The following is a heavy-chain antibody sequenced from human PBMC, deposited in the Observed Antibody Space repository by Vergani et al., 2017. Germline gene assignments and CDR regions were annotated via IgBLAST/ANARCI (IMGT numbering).Heavy chain of an antibody. Sequence: QVQLQESGPGLVKPSETLSLTCAVSGYSISSGYYWGWIRQPPGKGLEWIGSIYYSGSTYYNPSLKSRVTISVDTSKNQFSLKLSSVTAADTAVYYCARTEPGSDAFDIWGQGTMVTVSS. V-gene: IGHV4-38-2*01. D-gene: IGHD1-14*01. CDR1: GYSISSGYY. J-gene: IGHJ3*02. CDR2: IYYSGST. CDR3: ARTEPGSDAFDI.